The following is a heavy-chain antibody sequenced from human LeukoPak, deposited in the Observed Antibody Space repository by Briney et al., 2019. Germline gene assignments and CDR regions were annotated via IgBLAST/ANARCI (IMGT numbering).Heavy chain of an antibody. J-gene: IGHJ4*02. D-gene: IGHD3-22*01. V-gene: IGHV3-9*01. CDR3: ARGGRYYDSSGYDDY. Sequence: GGSLRLSCAASGFTFDDYAMHWVRQAPGKGLEWVSGISWNSGSIGYVDSVKGRFTISRDNAKNSLYLQMNSLRAEDTAVYYCARGGRYYDSSGYDDYWGQGTLVTVSS. CDR2: ISWNSGSI. CDR1: GFTFDDYA.